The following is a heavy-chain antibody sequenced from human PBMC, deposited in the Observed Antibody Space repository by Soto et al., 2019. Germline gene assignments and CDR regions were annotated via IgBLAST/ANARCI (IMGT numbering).Heavy chain of an antibody. J-gene: IGHJ4*02. D-gene: IGHD3-22*01. V-gene: IGHV1-69*13. Sequence: SVKVSCKASGGTFSSYAISWVRQAPGQGLEWMGGIIPIFGTANYAQKFQGRVTITADESTSTAYMELSSLRSEDTAVYYCATVRTYYDSSGYFRTAYLFDYWGQGTLVTVSS. CDR1: GGTFSSYA. CDR3: ATVRTYYDSSGYFRTAYLFDY. CDR2: IIPIFGTA.